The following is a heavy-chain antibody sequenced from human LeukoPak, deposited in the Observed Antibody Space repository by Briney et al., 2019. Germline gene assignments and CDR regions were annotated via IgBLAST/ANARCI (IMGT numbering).Heavy chain of an antibody. CDR2: IYSSGST. J-gene: IGHJ6*03. D-gene: IGHD5-18*01. Sequence: GSLRLSCAASGFTFSSYEMNWVRQAPGKGLEWLGSIYSSGSTYYNPSLKSRVTVSFDTSKNQFSLSLTSVTAADTAVYYCTKRRGYSFGFDYYYMDVWGKGTTVTISS. V-gene: IGHV4-59*05. CDR1: GFTFSSYE. CDR3: TKRRGYSFGFDYYYMDV.